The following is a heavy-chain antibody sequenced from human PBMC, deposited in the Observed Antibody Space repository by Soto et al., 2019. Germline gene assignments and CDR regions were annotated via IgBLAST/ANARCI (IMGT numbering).Heavy chain of an antibody. V-gene: IGHV3-33*01. Sequence: GGSLRLSCAASGFTFSSYGMHWVRQAPGKGLEWVAVIWYDGSNKYYADSVKGRFTISRDNSKNTLYLQMNSLRAEDTAVYYCARAYCSGGSCYPGYYYYGMDVPGQGTTVTVSS. CDR2: IWYDGSNK. D-gene: IGHD2-15*01. CDR3: ARAYCSGGSCYPGYYYYGMDV. J-gene: IGHJ6*02. CDR1: GFTFSSYG.